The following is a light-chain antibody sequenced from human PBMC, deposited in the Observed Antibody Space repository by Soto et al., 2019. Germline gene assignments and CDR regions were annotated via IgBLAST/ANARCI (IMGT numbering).Light chain of an antibody. J-gene: IGKJ2*01. V-gene: IGKV3-20*01. Sequence: TQSPSTLSASVGDKVAITCRASQGIVRWLAWYQQKPGQAPRLLMYDAASRPGGIPDRFSGSGFGTEFTLTISRLEPEDFAVYYCQQYGDSPYTFGQGTKVDIK. CDR1: QGIVRW. CDR3: QQYGDSPYT. CDR2: DAA.